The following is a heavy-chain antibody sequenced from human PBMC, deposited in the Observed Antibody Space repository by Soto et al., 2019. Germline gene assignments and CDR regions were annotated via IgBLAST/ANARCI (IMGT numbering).Heavy chain of an antibody. V-gene: IGHV3-15*07. D-gene: IGHD3-22*01. CDR2: IKSKTDGGTT. CDR3: TTALYYYDSSGYYRNDAFDI. J-gene: IGHJ3*02. CDR1: GFTFSNAW. Sequence: GGSLRLSCAASGFTFSNAWMNWVRQAPGKGLEWVGRIKSKTDGGTTDYAAPVKGRFTISRDDSKNTLYLQMNSLKTEDTAVYYCTTALYYYDSSGYYRNDAFDIWGQGTMVTVSS.